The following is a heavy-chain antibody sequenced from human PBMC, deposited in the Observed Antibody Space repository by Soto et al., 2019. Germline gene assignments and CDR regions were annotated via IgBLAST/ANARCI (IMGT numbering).Heavy chain of an antibody. D-gene: IGHD2-15*01. J-gene: IGHJ5*02. CDR1: GGSISSGGYY. CDR2: IYYSGST. V-gene: IGHV4-31*03. CDR3: ARVRYCSGGSCYPRFDP. Sequence: QVQLQESGPGLVKPSQTLSLTCTVSGGSISSGGYYWSWIRQHPGKGLEWIGYIYYSGSTYYNPSLKSRVTISVETSKNQFPLKLSSVTAADTAVYYCARVRYCSGGSCYPRFDPWGQGTLVTVSS.